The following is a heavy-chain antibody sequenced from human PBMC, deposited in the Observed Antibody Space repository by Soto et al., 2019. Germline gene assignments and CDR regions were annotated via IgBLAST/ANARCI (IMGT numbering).Heavy chain of an antibody. CDR3: AREYSSFDY. J-gene: IGHJ4*02. Sequence: GGSLRLSCAASGFTFSSYEMNWVRQAPGKGLEWVSYISSSGSTIYYADSVKGRLTISRDNAKNSLYLQMNSLRAVDTAVYYCAREYSSFDYWGQGALVTVSS. CDR1: GFTFSSYE. V-gene: IGHV3-48*03. D-gene: IGHD1-26*01. CDR2: ISSSGSTI.